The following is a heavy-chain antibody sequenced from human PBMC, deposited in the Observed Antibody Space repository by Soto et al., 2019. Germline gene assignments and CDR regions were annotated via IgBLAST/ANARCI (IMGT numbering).Heavy chain of an antibody. CDR1: GGSISTYY. J-gene: IGHJ5*02. CDR3: ARKYCSGGSCYENWFDP. Sequence: ASETLSLTCTFSGGSISTYYWSWIRQPPGKGLEWIGYIYYSGSTNYNPSLKSRVTISVDTSKNQFSLKLSSVTAADTAVYYCARKYCSGGSCYENWFDPWGQGTLVTVSS. D-gene: IGHD2-15*01. CDR2: IYYSGST. V-gene: IGHV4-59*08.